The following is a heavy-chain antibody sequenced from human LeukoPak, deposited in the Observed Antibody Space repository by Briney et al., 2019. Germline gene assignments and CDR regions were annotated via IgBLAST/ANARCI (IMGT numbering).Heavy chain of an antibody. CDR2: IIPIFGTA. CDR1: GGTFSRYA. CDR3: ARDSRLYGDYAKPFLEPDY. V-gene: IGHV1-69*06. Sequence: SVNVSCKSSGGTFSRYALSWVPQPSAQALEWMGGIIPIFGTAHYARKFQGRVTITADKSTSTAYMELSSLRSEDTAVYYCARDSRLYGDYAKPFLEPDYWGQGTLVTVSS. D-gene: IGHD4-17*01. J-gene: IGHJ4*02.